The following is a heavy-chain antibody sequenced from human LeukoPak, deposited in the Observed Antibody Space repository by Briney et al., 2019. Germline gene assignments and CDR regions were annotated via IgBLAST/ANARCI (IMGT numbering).Heavy chain of an antibody. J-gene: IGHJ5*02. CDR1: GGSISSYY. Sequence: SSETLPLTCTVSGGSISSYYWSWIRQPPGKGLEWIGYIYYSGSTNYNPSLKSRVTISVDTSKNQFSLKLSSVTAADTAVYYCAGGADFWSGYLNWFDPWGQGTLVTVSS. D-gene: IGHD3-3*01. CDR2: IYYSGST. CDR3: AGGADFWSGYLNWFDP. V-gene: IGHV4-59*01.